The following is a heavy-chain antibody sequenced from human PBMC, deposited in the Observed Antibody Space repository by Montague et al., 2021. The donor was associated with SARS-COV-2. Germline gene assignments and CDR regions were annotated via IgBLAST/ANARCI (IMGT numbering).Heavy chain of an antibody. CDR1: GGSISGSNFH. Sequence: SETLSLTCTVSGGSISGSNFHWGWIRQPPGKGLEWIGTLYYSGATYYNPSLKSRVTTAMDTSKNQFSLKLTSAIAADTSVYDCARLSGWPSGEHWGQGALVTVSS. CDR2: LYYSGAT. CDR3: ARLSGWPSGEH. J-gene: IGHJ1*01. D-gene: IGHD5-24*01. V-gene: IGHV4-39*07.